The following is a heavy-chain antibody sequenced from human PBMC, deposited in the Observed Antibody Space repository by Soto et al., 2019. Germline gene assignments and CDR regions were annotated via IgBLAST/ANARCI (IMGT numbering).Heavy chain of an antibody. CDR2: ISISSSSI. D-gene: IGHD3-9*01. CDR3: ARGNDILTGYYGLGY. V-gene: IGHV3-21*01. J-gene: IGHJ4*02. CDR1: GFTFSSYS. Sequence: EVQLVESGGGLFKPGGALRLSCAASGFTFSSYSMNWVRQATVNGMEWVSSISISSSSIYYADSVKGRFTITRDNAKNSLYLQRNSLIDEDTAVYYCARGNDILTGYYGLGYWCQGTLVT.